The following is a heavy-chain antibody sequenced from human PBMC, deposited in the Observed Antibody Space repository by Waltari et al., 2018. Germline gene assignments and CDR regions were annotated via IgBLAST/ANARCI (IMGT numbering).Heavy chain of an antibody. V-gene: IGHV3-23*01. J-gene: IGHJ6*03. Sequence: EVQLLESGGGLVQPGGSLRLSCAASGFTFSSYAMSWVRQAPGKGLEWVSAIRGSGGSTYYADTVKGRFTISRDNSKNTLYLQMNSLRAEDTAVYYCAKDPVRGEFFYYYYMDVWGKGTTVTISS. CDR2: IRGSGGST. D-gene: IGHD3-10*01. CDR1: GFTFSSYA. CDR3: AKDPVRGEFFYYYYMDV.